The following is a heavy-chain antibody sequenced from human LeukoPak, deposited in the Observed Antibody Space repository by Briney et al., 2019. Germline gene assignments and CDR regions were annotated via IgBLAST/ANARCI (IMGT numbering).Heavy chain of an antibody. D-gene: IGHD3-22*01. Sequence: PGGSLRLSCAASGFTFSDYYMSWIRQAPGKGLEWVSYISSSGSTIYYADSVKGRFTISRDNAKSSRYLQMNSLRAEDTAVYYCARKDYYDSRYFDYWGQGTLVTVSS. V-gene: IGHV3-11*01. J-gene: IGHJ4*02. CDR1: GFTFSDYY. CDR2: ISSSGSTI. CDR3: ARKDYYDSRYFDY.